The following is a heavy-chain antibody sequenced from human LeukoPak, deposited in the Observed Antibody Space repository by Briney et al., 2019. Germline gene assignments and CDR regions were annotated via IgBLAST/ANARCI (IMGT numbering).Heavy chain of an antibody. CDR1: GGSISSGGYY. Sequence: PSETLSLTGTVSGGSISSGGYYWSWIRQHPGKGLEWIGYIYYSGSTYYNPSLKSRVTISVDTSKNQFSLKLSSVTAADTAVYYCARDRNYDILTGYYYGMDVWGQGTTVTVSS. V-gene: IGHV4-31*03. CDR3: ARDRNYDILTGYYYGMDV. D-gene: IGHD3-9*01. CDR2: IYYSGST. J-gene: IGHJ6*02.